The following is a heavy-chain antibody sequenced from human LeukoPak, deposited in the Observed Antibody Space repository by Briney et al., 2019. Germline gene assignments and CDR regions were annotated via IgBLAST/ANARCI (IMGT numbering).Heavy chain of an antibody. CDR3: AGDWGITGTNYYYYYMDV. CDR2: IYSGGST. J-gene: IGHJ6*03. V-gene: IGHV3-53*01. CDR1: GSTVSSNY. D-gene: IGHD1-7*01. Sequence: GGSLRLSCAASGSTVSSNYMSWVRQAPGKGLEWVSVIYSGGSTYYADSVKGRFTISRDNSKNTLYLQMNSLRAEDTAVYYCAGDWGITGTNYYYYYMDVWGKGTTVTVSS.